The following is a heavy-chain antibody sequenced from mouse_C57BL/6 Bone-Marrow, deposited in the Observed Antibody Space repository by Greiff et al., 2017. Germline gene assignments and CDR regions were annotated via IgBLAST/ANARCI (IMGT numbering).Heavy chain of an antibody. CDR3: ARDGGLRRSFAY. CDR2: ISDGGSYP. J-gene: IGHJ3*01. Sequence: EVMLVESGGGLVKPGGSLKLSCAASGFTFSSYAMSWVRQTPEQRLEWVATISDGGSYPYYPDNGKGRFTLSRDNAKNNLYLQMSHLKSEDTAMDYCARDGGLRRSFAYWGQGTLVTVSA. CDR1: GFTFSSYA. V-gene: IGHV5-4*01. D-gene: IGHD2-4*01.